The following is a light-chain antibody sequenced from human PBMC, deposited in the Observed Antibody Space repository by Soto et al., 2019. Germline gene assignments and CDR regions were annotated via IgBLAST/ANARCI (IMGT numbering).Light chain of an antibody. J-gene: IGKJ4*01. V-gene: IGKV1-33*01. CDR2: DAS. CDR3: QQNHNLPT. CDR1: QDITFK. Sequence: DIQMSQSPPSLSASIGDRVTITCQASQDITFKVNWYQQKPGKAPKLLIYDASNLETGVPSRFSGSGSATYFTFTINSPQREDFATYDCQQNHNLPTFGGGTKVEVK.